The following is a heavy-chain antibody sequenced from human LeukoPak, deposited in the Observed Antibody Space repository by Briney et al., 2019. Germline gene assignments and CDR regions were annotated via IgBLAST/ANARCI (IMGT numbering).Heavy chain of an antibody. Sequence: PSETLSLTCTVSGGSISSSSYYWGWIRQPPGKGLEWIGSIYYSGSTYYNPSLKSRVTISVDTSKNQFSLKLSSVTAADTAVYYCARGRIYGSGTWRWNYFDYWGQGTLVTVSS. CDR1: GGSISSSSYY. CDR3: ARGRIYGSGTWRWNYFDY. CDR2: IYYSGST. V-gene: IGHV4-39*07. D-gene: IGHD3-10*01. J-gene: IGHJ4*02.